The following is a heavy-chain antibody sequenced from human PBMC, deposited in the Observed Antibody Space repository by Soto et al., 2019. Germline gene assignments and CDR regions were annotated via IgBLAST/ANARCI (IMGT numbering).Heavy chain of an antibody. J-gene: IGHJ4*02. CDR1: GYTFTGYY. CDR2: INPNSGGT. V-gene: IGHV1-2*04. D-gene: IGHD1-26*01. CDR3: ARGGLEGATDPFDY. Sequence: GASVKVSCKASGYTFTGYYMHWVRQAPGQGLEWMGWINPNSGGTNYAQKFQGWVAMTRDTSISTAYMEMSRLRSDDTAVYYCARGGLEGATDPFDYWGQGTLATVSS.